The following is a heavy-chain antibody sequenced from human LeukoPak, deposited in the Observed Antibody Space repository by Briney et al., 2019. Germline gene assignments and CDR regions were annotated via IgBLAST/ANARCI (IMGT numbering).Heavy chain of an antibody. J-gene: IGHJ4*02. CDR1: GFTFSSYA. V-gene: IGHV3-30-3*02. D-gene: IGHD4-17*01. Sequence: GRSLRLSCAASGFTFSSYAMHWVRQAPGKRLEWVAVISCDGSNKYYADSVKGRFTISRDNSKNTLYLQMNSLRAEDTAVYYCANDGDYSGYFDYWGQGTLVTVSS. CDR3: ANDGDYSGYFDY. CDR2: ISCDGSNK.